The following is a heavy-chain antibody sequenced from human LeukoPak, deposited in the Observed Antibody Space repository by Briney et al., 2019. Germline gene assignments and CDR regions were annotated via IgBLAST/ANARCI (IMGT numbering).Heavy chain of an antibody. V-gene: IGHV3-23*01. CDR3: AKDLSSGSRRAY. CDR2: ISGSGGST. Sequence: GGSLRLSCAASGFTFSSYAMSWVRQAPGKGLEWVSAISGSGGSTYYAYSVKGRFTISRDNSKNTLYLQMNSLRAEDTGVYYCAKDLSSGSRRAYWGQGTLVTVSS. J-gene: IGHJ4*02. CDR1: GFTFSSYA. D-gene: IGHD6-19*01.